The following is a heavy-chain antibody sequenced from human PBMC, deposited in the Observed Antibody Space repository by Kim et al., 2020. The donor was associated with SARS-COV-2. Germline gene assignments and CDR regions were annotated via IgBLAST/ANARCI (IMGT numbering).Heavy chain of an antibody. Sequence: SETLSLTCTVSGGSVSSGSYYWSWIRQPPGKGLEWIGYIYYSASTNYNPSLKSRVTISVDTSKNQFSLKLSSVTAADTAVYYCARDSRMLVRYYGMDVWGQGTTVTVSS. CDR3: ARDSRMLVRYYGMDV. J-gene: IGHJ6*02. D-gene: IGHD6-13*01. CDR2: IYYSAST. CDR1: GGSVSSGSYY. V-gene: IGHV4-61*01.